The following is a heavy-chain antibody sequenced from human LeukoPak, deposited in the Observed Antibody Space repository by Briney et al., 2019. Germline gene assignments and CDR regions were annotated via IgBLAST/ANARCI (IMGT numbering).Heavy chain of an antibody. J-gene: IGHJ4*02. CDR2: IKSQTEGETT. Sequence: PGRSLRLSCAAAGFNFNNATMTWVRQAPGKGLEWVGRIKSQTEGETTDYAAPVKGRFTISRDDSKNTLYLQMNSLKTEDTAVYYCAGITAAFDFWGQGTLVTVSS. CDR3: AGITAAFDF. D-gene: IGHD1-20*01. CDR1: GFNFNNAT. V-gene: IGHV3-15*01.